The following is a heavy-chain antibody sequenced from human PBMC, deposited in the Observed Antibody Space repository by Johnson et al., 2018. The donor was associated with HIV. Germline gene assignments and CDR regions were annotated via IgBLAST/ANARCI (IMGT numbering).Heavy chain of an antibody. Sequence: EVRLVESGGGVVQPGGSLRLSCAASGFTFSNYAMHWVRQAPGKGLEWVSGISWNSGSIGYADSVKGRFTISRDNAKNSLYLQMNSLRAEDTALYYCAKVYYDSSGYGAFDIWGQGTMVTVSS. V-gene: IGHV3-9*01. CDR1: GFTFSNYA. J-gene: IGHJ3*02. D-gene: IGHD3-22*01. CDR2: ISWNSGSI. CDR3: AKVYYDSSGYGAFDI.